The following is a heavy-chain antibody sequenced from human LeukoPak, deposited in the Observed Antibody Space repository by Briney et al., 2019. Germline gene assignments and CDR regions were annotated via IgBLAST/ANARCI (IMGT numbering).Heavy chain of an antibody. D-gene: IGHD1-26*01. CDR2: ISGSGGST. Sequence: GGSLRLSCAASGFTFSSYGMSWVRQAPGKGLEWVSAISGSGGSTYYADSVKGRFTISRDNSKNTLYLQMNRLRAEDTAVYYCATAYIVGATALDYWGQGTLVTVSS. J-gene: IGHJ4*02. V-gene: IGHV3-23*01. CDR1: GFTFSSYG. CDR3: ATAYIVGATALDY.